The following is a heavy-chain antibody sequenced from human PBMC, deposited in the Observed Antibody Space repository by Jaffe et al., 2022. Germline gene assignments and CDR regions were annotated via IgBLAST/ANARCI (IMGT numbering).Heavy chain of an antibody. CDR3: AKSAGYDYIWGSYRSLSSYFDY. J-gene: IGHJ4*02. CDR1: GFTFSSYA. D-gene: IGHD3-16*02. V-gene: IGHV3-23*01. CDR2: ISGSGGST. Sequence: EVQLLESGGGLVQPGGSLRLSCAASGFTFSSYAMSWVRQAPGKGLEWVSAISGSGGSTYYADSVKGRFTISRDNSKNTLYLQMNSLRAEDTAVYYCAKSAGYDYIWGSYRSLSSYFDYWGQGTLVTVSS.